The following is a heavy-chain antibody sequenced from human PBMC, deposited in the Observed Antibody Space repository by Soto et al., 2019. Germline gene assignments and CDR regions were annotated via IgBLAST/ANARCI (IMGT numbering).Heavy chain of an antibody. CDR2: ISGSGCST. Sequence: GGSLRLSCAASGFTFSSYAMSWVRQAPGKGLEWVSAISGSGCSTYYADSVKGRFTISRDNSKNTLYLQMNSLRAEDTAVYYRAKHNRRVVPAALDYWGQGTLVTVSS. CDR3: AKHNRRVVPAALDY. CDR1: GFTFSSYA. D-gene: IGHD2-2*01. J-gene: IGHJ4*02. V-gene: IGHV3-23*01.